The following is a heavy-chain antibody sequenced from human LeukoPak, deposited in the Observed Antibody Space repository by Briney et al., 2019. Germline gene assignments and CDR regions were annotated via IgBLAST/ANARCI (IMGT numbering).Heavy chain of an antibody. J-gene: IGHJ4*02. D-gene: IGHD1-1*01. CDR2: IYYSGST. Sequence: SETLSLTCTVSGGSISGYYWSWIRQPPGKGLEWIGYIYYSGSTNYNPSLKSRVTISVDTPKNQFSLKLSSVTAADTAVYYCARVSSTGTYDYWGQGTLVTVSS. CDR3: ARVSSTGTYDY. V-gene: IGHV4-59*01. CDR1: GGSISGYY.